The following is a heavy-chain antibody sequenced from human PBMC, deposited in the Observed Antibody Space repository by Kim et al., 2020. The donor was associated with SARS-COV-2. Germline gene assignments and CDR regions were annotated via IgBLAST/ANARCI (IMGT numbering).Heavy chain of an antibody. V-gene: IGHV3-30-3*01. CDR2: ISYDGSNK. D-gene: IGHD4-17*01. CDR1: GFTFSSYA. J-gene: IGHJ4*02. Sequence: GGSLRLSCAASGFTFSSYAMHWVRQAPGKGLEWVAVISYDGSNKYYADSVKGRFTISRDNSKNTLYLQMNSLRAEDTAVYYCARGLRAVRGDYGRGMDYWGQGTLVTVSS. CDR3: ARGLRAVRGDYGRGMDY.